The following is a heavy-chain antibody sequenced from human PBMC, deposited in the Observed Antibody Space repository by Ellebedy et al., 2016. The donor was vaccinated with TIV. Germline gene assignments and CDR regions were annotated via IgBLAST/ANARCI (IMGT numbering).Heavy chain of an antibody. Sequence: PGGSLRLSCAASGFTFSSYGIHWVRQAPGKGLEWVTFIWYDGSDKYYADSVKGRFTISRDNSKNTLYLQRNSLRAEETAMYYCVKALYSSGGSMDVWGQGTTVTVSS. J-gene: IGHJ6*02. CDR3: VKALYSSGGSMDV. CDR2: IWYDGSDK. D-gene: IGHD3-10*01. V-gene: IGHV3-30*02. CDR1: GFTFSSYG.